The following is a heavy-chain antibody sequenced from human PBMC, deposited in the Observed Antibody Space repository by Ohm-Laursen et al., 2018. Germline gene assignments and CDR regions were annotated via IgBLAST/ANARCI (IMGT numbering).Heavy chain of an antibody. CDR1: GFTFSNYW. CDR2: IKQDGGEK. V-gene: IGHV3-7*01. CDR3: ALGGYYDFWSGYEGAY. J-gene: IGHJ4*02. Sequence: SLRLSCSASGFTFSNYWMSWVRQTPGKGLEWVANIKQDGGEKNFADSVKGRFTISRDNAKNSLYLQMNSLRAEDTAVYYCALGGYYDFWSGYEGAYWGQGTLVTVSS. D-gene: IGHD3-3*01.